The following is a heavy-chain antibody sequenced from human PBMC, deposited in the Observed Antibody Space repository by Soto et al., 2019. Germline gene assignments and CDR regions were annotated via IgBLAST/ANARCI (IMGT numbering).Heavy chain of an antibody. V-gene: IGHV1-69*13. J-gene: IGHJ4*02. CDR2: IIPLSGTT. CDR1: GGTFSNHA. CDR3: ARGPDRSGFYLFDY. D-gene: IGHD3-22*01. Sequence: PSVKVSCKASGGTFSNHALSWVRQAPGQGPEWMGGIIPLSGTTNYAQKFQGRVTITADESMTTAYMELRSLRYDDTAVYYCARGPDRSGFYLFDYWGQGTLVTVSS.